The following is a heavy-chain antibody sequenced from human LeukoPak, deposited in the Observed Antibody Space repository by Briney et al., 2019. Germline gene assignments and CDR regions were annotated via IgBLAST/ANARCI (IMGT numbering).Heavy chain of an antibody. Sequence: PSETLSLTCAVYGGSFSGYYWSWIRQPPGKGLEWIGEINHSGSTNYNPSLKSRVTISVDTSKNQFSLKLSSVTAADTAVYYCARDRDGYFDYWGQGTLVTVSS. CDR3: ARDRDGYFDY. CDR2: INHSGST. CDR1: GGSFSGYY. J-gene: IGHJ4*02. V-gene: IGHV4-34*01. D-gene: IGHD5-24*01.